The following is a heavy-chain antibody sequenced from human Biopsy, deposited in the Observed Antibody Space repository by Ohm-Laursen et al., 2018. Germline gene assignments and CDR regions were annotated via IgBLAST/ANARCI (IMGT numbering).Heavy chain of an antibody. D-gene: IGHD6-19*01. Sequence: VASVKVSCKASGFSFTGYYIHWVRQAPGQGLKWMGWISPKSGDTNYAHKFQGNITMTRDTSMSTAYMEMSRLRCDDTAVYYCALQSVAQMKNFDYWGQGTLVTVSS. V-gene: IGHV1-2*02. CDR3: ALQSVAQMKNFDY. CDR2: ISPKSGDT. J-gene: IGHJ4*02. CDR1: GFSFTGYY.